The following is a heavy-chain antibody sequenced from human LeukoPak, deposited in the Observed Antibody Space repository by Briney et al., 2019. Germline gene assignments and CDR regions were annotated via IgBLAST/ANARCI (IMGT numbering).Heavy chain of an antibody. CDR1: AYSISSGYY. D-gene: IGHD2-15*01. J-gene: IGHJ3*02. V-gene: IGHV4-38-2*02. Sequence: SETLSLTCIVSAYSISSGYYWSWIRQPPGKGLEWIGEINHSGSTNYNPSLKSRVTISVDTSKNQFSLKLSSVTAADTAVYYCARGLKVQDIVVVVAATRPAPGAFDIWGQGTMITVSS. CDR3: ARGLKVQDIVVVVAATRPAPGAFDI. CDR2: INHSGST.